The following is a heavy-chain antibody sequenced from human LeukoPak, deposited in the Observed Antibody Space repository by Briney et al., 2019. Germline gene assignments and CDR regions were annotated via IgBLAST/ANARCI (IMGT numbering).Heavy chain of an antibody. Sequence: PSETLSLTCAVYGGSFSDYYWSWIRQPPGKGLEWIGEINHSGITNYNPSLESRITMSVDTSKNQFSLKLSSVTAADTAVYYCARHRATGITMVRGVPSPLDYWGQGTLVTVSS. CDR1: GGSFSDYY. CDR3: ARHRATGITMVRGVPSPLDY. CDR2: INHSGIT. D-gene: IGHD3-10*01. V-gene: IGHV4-34*01. J-gene: IGHJ4*02.